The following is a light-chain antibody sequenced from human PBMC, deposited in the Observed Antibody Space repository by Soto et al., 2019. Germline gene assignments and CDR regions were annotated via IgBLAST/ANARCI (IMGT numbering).Light chain of an antibody. CDR3: AGWDDSLNGQWV. J-gene: IGLJ3*02. Sequence: QSVLTQPPSASGTPGQRVTISCFGSSSNIGTNTVNWYQQRPGTAPKLLIYSNNQRPSGVPDRFTGSKSGTSASLAISGLQSDDDADYYCAGWDDSLNGQWVFGGGTKLTVL. V-gene: IGLV1-44*01. CDR1: SSNIGTNT. CDR2: SNN.